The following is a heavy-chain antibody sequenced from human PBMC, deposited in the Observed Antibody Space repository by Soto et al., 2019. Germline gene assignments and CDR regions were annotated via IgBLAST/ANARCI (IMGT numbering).Heavy chain of an antibody. J-gene: IGHJ4*02. Sequence: GGSLRLSCVASGFTFSGSAMHWVRQASGKGLEWVGRIRSKANSYATAYAASVKGRFTISRDDSKNTAYLQMNSLKTEDTAVYYCTRQGEDYDFWSGWTNWGQGTLVTVSS. CDR3: TRQGEDYDFWSGWTN. CDR1: GFTFSGSA. CDR2: IRSKANSYAT. D-gene: IGHD3-3*01. V-gene: IGHV3-73*01.